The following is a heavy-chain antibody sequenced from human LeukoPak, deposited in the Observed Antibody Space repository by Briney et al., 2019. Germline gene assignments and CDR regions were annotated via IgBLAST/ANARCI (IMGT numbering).Heavy chain of an antibody. CDR3: ARDHKLDLAAAGTYYYYGMDV. CDR2: ISSSSSYI. J-gene: IGHJ6*02. V-gene: IGHV3-21*01. CDR1: GFTFSSYS. Sequence: GGSLRLSCAAPGFTFSSYSMNWVRQAPGKGLEWVSSISSSSSYIYYADSVKGRFTISRDNAKNSLYLQMNSLRAEDTAVYYCARDHKLDLAAAGTYYYYGMDVWGQGTTVTVSS. D-gene: IGHD6-13*01.